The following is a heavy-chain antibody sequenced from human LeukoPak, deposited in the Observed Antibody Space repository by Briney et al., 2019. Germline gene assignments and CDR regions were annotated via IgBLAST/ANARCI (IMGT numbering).Heavy chain of an antibody. V-gene: IGHV3-30*02. CDR1: GFTFSSYG. J-gene: IGHJ6*03. CDR2: IRYDGSNK. CDR3: AKSVATKNYYYYMDV. Sequence: PGGSLRLSCAASGFTFSSYGMHWVRQAPGKGLEWVAFIRYDGSNKYYADSVKGRFTISRDNSKNTLYLQMNSLRAEDTAVYYCAKSVATKNYYYYMDVWGKGTTVTISS. D-gene: IGHD5-12*01.